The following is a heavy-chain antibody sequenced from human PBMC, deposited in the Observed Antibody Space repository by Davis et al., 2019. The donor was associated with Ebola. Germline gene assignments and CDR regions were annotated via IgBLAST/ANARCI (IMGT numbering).Heavy chain of an antibody. CDR2: IIPIVGIT. CDR3: ARDLIPIFSVHKFDP. J-gene: IGHJ5*02. CDR1: GYTFTSYA. V-gene: IGHV1-69*04. D-gene: IGHD3-9*01. Sequence: SVKVSCKASGYTFTSYAMNWMRQAPGQGLEWMGRIIPIVGITNYAQKFQGRVTMTADKSTSTAYMELSSLRSEDTAVYYCARDLIPIFSVHKFDPWGQGTLVTVSS.